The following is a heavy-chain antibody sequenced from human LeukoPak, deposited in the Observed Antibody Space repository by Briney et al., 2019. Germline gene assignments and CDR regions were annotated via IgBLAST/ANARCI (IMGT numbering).Heavy chain of an antibody. CDR2: IYYGGST. Sequence: SETLSITCSVSGYSISSSTYSWGWIRQSPGKGLEWIGSIYYGGSTYYNPSLKSRVSILVDMSKNQLSLKLSSVIAEDTAVYYCARHIRGVASAAIWGQGTLVTVSS. CDR1: GYSISSSTYS. J-gene: IGHJ4*02. D-gene: IGHD2-2*01. CDR3: ARHIRGVASAAI. V-gene: IGHV4-39*01.